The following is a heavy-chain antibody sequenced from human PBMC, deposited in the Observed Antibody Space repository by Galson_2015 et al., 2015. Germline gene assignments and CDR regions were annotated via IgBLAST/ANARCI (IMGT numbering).Heavy chain of an antibody. CDR1: GFTFSSYS. CDR2: ISSSSYI. J-gene: IGHJ6*02. Sequence: SLRLSCAASGFTFSSYSMNWVRQAPGKGLEWVSSISSSSYIYYADSVEGRFTISRDNAKNSLYLQMNSLRAEDTAVYYCAREFIAAAGTDYYYYYGMDVWGQGTTVTVSS. D-gene: IGHD6-13*01. V-gene: IGHV3-21*01. CDR3: AREFIAAAGTDYYYYYGMDV.